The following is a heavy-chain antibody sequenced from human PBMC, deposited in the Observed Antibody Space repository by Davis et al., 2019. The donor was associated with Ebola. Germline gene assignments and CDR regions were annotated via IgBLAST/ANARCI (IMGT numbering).Heavy chain of an antibody. Sequence: GESLKISCAASGFTFSSYGMHWVRQAPGKGLEWVAVISYDGSNKYYADSVKGRFTISRGNSKNTLYLQMNSLRAEDTAVYYCARDPEYQLLYYMDVWGKGTTVTVSS. J-gene: IGHJ6*03. V-gene: IGHV3-30*19. CDR1: GFTFSSYG. D-gene: IGHD2-2*01. CDR3: ARDPEYQLLYYMDV. CDR2: ISYDGSNK.